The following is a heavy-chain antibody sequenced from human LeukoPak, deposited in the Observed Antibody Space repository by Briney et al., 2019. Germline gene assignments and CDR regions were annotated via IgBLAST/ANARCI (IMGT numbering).Heavy chain of an antibody. D-gene: IGHD6-13*01. V-gene: IGHV1-2*02. CDR1: GYSFTGYY. J-gene: IGHJ4*02. CDR2: INPNSGGA. CDR3: ASRSTSSSGYY. Sequence: ASVKVSCKASGYSFTGYYMHWVRRAPGQGLEWMGWINPNSGGANYAQKFQGRVTMTRDTSISAAYMELSRLRSDDSAVYYCASRSTSSSGYYWGQGTLVTVSS.